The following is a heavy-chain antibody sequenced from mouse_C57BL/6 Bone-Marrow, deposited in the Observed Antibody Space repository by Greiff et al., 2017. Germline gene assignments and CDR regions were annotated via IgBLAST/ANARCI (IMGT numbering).Heavy chain of an antibody. J-gene: IGHJ3*01. Sequence: QVQLQQSGPELVKPGASVKISCKASGYAFSSSWMNWVKQRPGKGLEWIGRIYPGDGDTNYNGKFKGKATLTADKSSSTAYMQLSSLTSEDSAVYFCARYGTTGWFAYWGQGTLVTVSA. CDR3: ARYGTTGWFAY. CDR2: IYPGDGDT. D-gene: IGHD1-1*01. V-gene: IGHV1-82*01. CDR1: GYAFSSSW.